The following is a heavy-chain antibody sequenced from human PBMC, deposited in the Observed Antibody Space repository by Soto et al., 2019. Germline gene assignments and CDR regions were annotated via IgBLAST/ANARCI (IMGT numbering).Heavy chain of an antibody. V-gene: IGHV3-30*03. CDR3: ATDRGPGRQSLIAPFDY. J-gene: IGHJ4*02. CDR1: GFTFSIYA. Sequence: QVQLVESGGGVVQPGRSLRVSCAASGFTFSIYAMQWVRQAPGTGLEWVAVISYDGTKTYYADSVKGRFTISRDNSKNTVYLQMNSLRDEDTAVYYCATDRGPGRQSLIAPFDYWGQGTLVTVSP. D-gene: IGHD6-19*01. CDR2: ISYDGTKT.